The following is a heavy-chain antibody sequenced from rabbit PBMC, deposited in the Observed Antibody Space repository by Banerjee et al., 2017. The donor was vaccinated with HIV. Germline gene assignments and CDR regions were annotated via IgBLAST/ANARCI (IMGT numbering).Heavy chain of an antibody. CDR3: ASGYSDVYFNL. CDR1: GFDFSIYG. V-gene: IGHV1S45*01. J-gene: IGHJ4*01. D-gene: IGHD1-1*01. CDR2: INTSSGNT. Sequence: QEQLVESGGGLVQPGGSLKLSCKASGFDFSIYGVSWVRQAPGKGLEWIGCINTSSGNTVYASWAKGRFTISKTSSTTVTLQMTSLTAADTATYFCASGYSDVYFNLWGPGTLVTVS.